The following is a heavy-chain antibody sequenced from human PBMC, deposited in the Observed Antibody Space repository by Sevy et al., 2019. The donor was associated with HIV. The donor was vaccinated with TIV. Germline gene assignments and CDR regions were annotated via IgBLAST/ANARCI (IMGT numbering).Heavy chain of an antibody. V-gene: IGHV3-21*01. CDR3: ARDIDCSSTSCYSDYYGMDV. Sequence: GGSLRLSCAASGFTFSSYSMNWVRQAPGKGLEWVSSISSSSSYIYYADSVKGRFTISRDNAKNSLYLQMNSLRAEDTAGYYCARDIDCSSTSCYSDYYGMDVWGQGTTVTVSS. J-gene: IGHJ6*02. CDR2: ISSSSSYI. CDR1: GFTFSSYS. D-gene: IGHD2-2*01.